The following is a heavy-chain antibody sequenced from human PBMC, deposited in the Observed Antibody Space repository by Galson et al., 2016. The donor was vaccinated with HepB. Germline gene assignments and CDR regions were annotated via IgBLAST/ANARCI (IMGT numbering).Heavy chain of an antibody. CDR2: INEDGDRT. CDR1: GFTFGSYG. CDR3: AKRRHTATGVAVCGWGRDF. J-gene: IGHJ4*03. D-gene: IGHD3-16*01. V-gene: IGHV3-7*01. Sequence: SLRLSCATSGFTFGSYGMSWVRQAPGKGLEWVANINEDGDRTYSADTVKGRFTISRDNGKNSLYLQMNSLRVEDAGIYYCAKRRHTATGVAVCGWGRDFWGQGTPVTVSS.